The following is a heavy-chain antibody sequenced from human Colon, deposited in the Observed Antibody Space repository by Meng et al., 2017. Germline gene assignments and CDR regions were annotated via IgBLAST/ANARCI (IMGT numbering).Heavy chain of an antibody. Sequence: QVRLQEAGPGLVRPSETLSLICSVSGGSVSSAGYQWSLMRQPPGKGLEWIGYANTNYHPPLKSRVTISVDTSKNQFSLRLTSVTAADTAVYYCARDHMGSLDYWGQGILVTVSS. CDR2: ANT. D-gene: IGHD1-26*01. CDR1: GGSVSSAGYQ. CDR3: ARDHMGSLDY. V-gene: IGHV4-61*08. J-gene: IGHJ4*02.